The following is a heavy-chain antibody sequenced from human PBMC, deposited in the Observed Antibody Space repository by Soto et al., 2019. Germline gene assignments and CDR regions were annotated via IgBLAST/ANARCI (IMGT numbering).Heavy chain of an antibody. CDR1: GFTFSSNA. J-gene: IGHJ4*02. CDR2: ISGGGGST. Sequence: PGGSLRLSCAASGFTFSSNAMSWVRQAPGKGLEWVSAISGGGGSTYYADSVKGRLTISRDNSKNTLYLQMNSLRAEDTAVYYCAKRGLGYCSGGSCYNLHFDNWGQGTLVTVSS. CDR3: AKRGLGYCSGGSCYNLHFDN. D-gene: IGHD2-15*01. V-gene: IGHV3-23*01.